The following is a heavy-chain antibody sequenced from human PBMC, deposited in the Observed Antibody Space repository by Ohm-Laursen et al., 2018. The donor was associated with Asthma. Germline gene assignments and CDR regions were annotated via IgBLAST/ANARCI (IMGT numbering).Heavy chain of an antibody. J-gene: IGHJ5*02. CDR1: GGSIISSYYY. CDR3: ARHNWGDSGVLPRWFDP. CDR2: IYYGGST. D-gene: IGHD3-16*01. Sequence: SETLSLTCIVSGGSIISSYYYWGWIRQPPGKGLEWIGSIYYGGSTYYNPSLKSRVTMSVDTSKNQFSLQLYSVTAADTAVYFCARHNWGDSGVLPRWFDPWGQGTLVTVSS. V-gene: IGHV4-39*01.